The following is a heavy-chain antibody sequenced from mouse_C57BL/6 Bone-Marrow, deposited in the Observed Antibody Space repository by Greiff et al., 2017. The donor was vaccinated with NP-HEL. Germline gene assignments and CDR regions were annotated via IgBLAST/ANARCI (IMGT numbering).Heavy chain of an antibody. Sequence: QVQLQQPGAELVKPGASVKMSCKASGYTFTSYWITWVKQRPGQGLEWIGDIYPGSGSTNYNEKFKSKATLTVDTSSSTAYMQLSSLTSEDAAVYYCARYGFDYDVGYWGQGTTLTVSS. CDR2: IYPGSGST. J-gene: IGHJ2*01. V-gene: IGHV1-55*01. CDR1: GYTFTSYW. CDR3: ARYGFDYDVGY. D-gene: IGHD2-4*01.